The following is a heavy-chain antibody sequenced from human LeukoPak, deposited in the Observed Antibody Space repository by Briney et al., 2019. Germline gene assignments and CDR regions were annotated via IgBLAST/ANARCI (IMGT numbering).Heavy chain of an antibody. D-gene: IGHD3-16*02. CDR2: ISYDGSNK. J-gene: IGHJ4*02. CDR3: ASAPNRSDY. Sequence: GGSLRLSCAASGFTFSSYAMHWVRQAPGKGLEWVAVISYDGSNKYYADSVKGRFTISRDNSKNTLYLQMNSLRAEDTAVYYCASAPNRSDYWGQGTLVTVSS. CDR1: GFTFSSYA. V-gene: IGHV3-30-3*01.